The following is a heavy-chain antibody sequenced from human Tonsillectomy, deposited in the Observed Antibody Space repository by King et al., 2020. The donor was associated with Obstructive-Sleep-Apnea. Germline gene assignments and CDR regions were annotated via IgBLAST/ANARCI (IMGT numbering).Heavy chain of an antibody. J-gene: IGHJ4*02. V-gene: IGHV3-72*01. D-gene: IGHD4-17*01. CDR2: IRNKVNSYPT. Sequence: VQLVQSGGDSVQPGGSLRLSCAASGFSFSDHYMDWVRQAPGKGLEWVGRIRNKVNSYPTEYAASVKGRFTLSRDDSKNSLYLQMNSLKTEDTAVYYCARVRLAYGDFADFWGQGTLVTVSS. CDR3: ARVRLAYGDFADF. CDR1: GFSFSDHY.